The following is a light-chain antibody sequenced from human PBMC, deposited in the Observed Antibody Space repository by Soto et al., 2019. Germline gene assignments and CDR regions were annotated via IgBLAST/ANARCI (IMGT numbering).Light chain of an antibody. V-gene: IGLV2-8*01. Sequence: QSARTQPPSASVSPGQSVTISCTGTKNDIGVYDFVSWYQHHPGKAPRLIIYEVVQRPSGVPDRFSGSKSGNTASLTVSGLQAADEADYFCKSYAGSNTYVLGSGTKVTVL. CDR2: EVV. CDR3: KSYAGSNTYV. J-gene: IGLJ1*01. CDR1: KNDIGVYDF.